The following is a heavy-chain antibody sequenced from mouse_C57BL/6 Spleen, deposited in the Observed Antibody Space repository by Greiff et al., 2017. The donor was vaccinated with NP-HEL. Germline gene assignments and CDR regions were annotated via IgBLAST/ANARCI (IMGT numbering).Heavy chain of an antibody. CDR3: ARGSLDY. Sequence: EVKLMESGGGLVKPGGSLKLSCAASGFTFSDYGMHWVRQAPEKGLEWVAYISSGSSTISYADPVKGRFTISRDNAKNTLFLQMTSLRSEDTAMYYCARGSLDYWGQGTTLTVSS. J-gene: IGHJ2*01. V-gene: IGHV5-17*01. CDR1: GFTFSDYG. D-gene: IGHD1-1*01. CDR2: ISSGSSTI.